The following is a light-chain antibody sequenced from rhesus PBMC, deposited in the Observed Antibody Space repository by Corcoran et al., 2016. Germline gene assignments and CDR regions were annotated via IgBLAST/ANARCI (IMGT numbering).Light chain of an antibody. CDR3: LQHSSWPLT. V-gene: IGKV3-24*01. CDR2: GAS. CDR1: QSVSSN. Sequence: EIVMTQSPATLSLSPGERATLSCRASQSVSSNLAWYQQKPGKAPRLLIYGASSRATGIPDKFSGSGSGTDFSLTISSLESEDVAGYYCLQHSSWPLTFGGGTKVELK. J-gene: IGKJ4*01.